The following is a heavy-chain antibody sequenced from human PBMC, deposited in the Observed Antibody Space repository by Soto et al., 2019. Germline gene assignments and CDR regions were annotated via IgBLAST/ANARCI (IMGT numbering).Heavy chain of an antibody. Sequence: QVQLVQSGAEVKKPGSSVKVSCKASGGTFSSYAISWVRQAPGQGLEWMGGIIPIFGTANYAQKFQVRVTITADDSTSTAYIELSSLRSEDTAVYYCARNKRDGLAVFCFDRWGQGTLVTVSS. J-gene: IGHJ5*02. CDR2: IIPIFGTA. D-gene: IGHD6-19*01. CDR1: GGTFSSYA. V-gene: IGHV1-69*01. CDR3: ARNKRDGLAVFCFDR.